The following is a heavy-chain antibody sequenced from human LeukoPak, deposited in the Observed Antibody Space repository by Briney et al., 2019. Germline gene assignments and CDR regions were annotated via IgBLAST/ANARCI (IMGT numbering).Heavy chain of an antibody. Sequence: SEPLSLTCTVSGGSINRSSFYWGWIRQPPGKGLEWIGSISYIGNTYYNPSLKSRVTISVDTSKNQFSLKLSSVTASDTAVYYCARLNWNEDLDYWGQGTLVNVSS. CDR1: GGSINRSSFY. D-gene: IGHD1-1*01. CDR3: ARLNWNEDLDY. V-gene: IGHV4-39*01. CDR2: ISYIGNT. J-gene: IGHJ4*02.